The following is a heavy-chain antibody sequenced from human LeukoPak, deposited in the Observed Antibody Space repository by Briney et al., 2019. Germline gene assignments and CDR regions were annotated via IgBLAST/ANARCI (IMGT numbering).Heavy chain of an antibody. CDR3: ARTYHYGSGSYFLFDF. J-gene: IGHJ4*02. V-gene: IGHV4-59*01. Sequence: SETLSLTCTVSGGSISSYYWSWIRQPPGKGLEWIGYIYYSGSTDYNPSLKSRVTISVDTSKNQFSLKLSSVTAADTAVYFCARTYHYGSGSYFLFDFWGQGTLVTVSS. CDR1: GGSISSYY. CDR2: IYYSGST. D-gene: IGHD3-10*01.